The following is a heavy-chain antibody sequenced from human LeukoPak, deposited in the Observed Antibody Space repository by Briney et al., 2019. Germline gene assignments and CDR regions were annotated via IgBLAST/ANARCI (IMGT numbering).Heavy chain of an antibody. Sequence: GESLKISFPASGFTFSSYAMTWVPQAPGKGLEWCSAISGNGSSTYYADSVKGRFTISRDNSKNTLYLQMNSLRGEDTAVYYCAKSKTIFGWFDPWGQGTLVTVSS. CDR3: AKSKTIFGWFDP. CDR2: ISGNGSST. V-gene: IGHV3-23*01. D-gene: IGHD3-3*01. CDR1: GFTFSSYA. J-gene: IGHJ5*02.